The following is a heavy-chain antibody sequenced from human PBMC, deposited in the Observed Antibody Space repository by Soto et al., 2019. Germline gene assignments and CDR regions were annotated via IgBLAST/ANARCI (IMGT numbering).Heavy chain of an antibody. J-gene: IGHJ6*02. V-gene: IGHV3-33*01. CDR3: AHLAAPYYYYGMDV. D-gene: IGHD6-19*01. CDR2: IWYDGSNK. Sequence: SLRLSCAASGFTFSSYGMHWVRQAPGKGLEWVAVIWYDGSNKYYADSVKGRFTISRDNSKNTLYLQMNSLRAEDTAVYYCAHLAAPYYYYGMDVWGQGTTVTVSS. CDR1: GFTFSSYG.